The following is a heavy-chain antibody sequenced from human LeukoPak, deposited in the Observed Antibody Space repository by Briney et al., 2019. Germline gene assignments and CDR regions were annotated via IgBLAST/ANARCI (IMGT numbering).Heavy chain of an antibody. CDR2: IYHSGST. J-gene: IGHJ2*01. Sequence: SETLSLTCTVSGYSISSGYYWGWIRQPPGKGLEWIGSIYHSGSTYYNPSLKSRVTISVDTSKNQFSLKLSSVTAADPAVYYCAREGGYDWNWYFDLWGRGTLVTVSS. CDR3: AREGGYDWNWYFDL. D-gene: IGHD5-12*01. V-gene: IGHV4-38-2*02. CDR1: GYSISSGYY.